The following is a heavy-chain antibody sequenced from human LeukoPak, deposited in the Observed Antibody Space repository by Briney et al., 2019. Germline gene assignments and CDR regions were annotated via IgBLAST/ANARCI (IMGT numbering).Heavy chain of an antibody. CDR1: GFTFSSYG. CDR3: ARCSGATCYPTYYFDY. V-gene: IGHV3-30*02. D-gene: IGHD2-15*01. J-gene: IGHJ4*02. Sequence: GGSLRLSCAASGFTFSSYGMHWVRQAPGKGLEWVAFIRYDGSNKYYADSVKGRFTISRDNSKNMLYLQMNSLRAEDTAVYYCARCSGATCYPTYYFDYWGQGTLVTVSS. CDR2: IRYDGSNK.